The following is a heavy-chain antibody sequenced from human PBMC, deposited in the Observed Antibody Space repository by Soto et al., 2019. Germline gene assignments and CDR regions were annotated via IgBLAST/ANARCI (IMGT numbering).Heavy chain of an antibody. D-gene: IGHD7-27*01. CDR3: ARANWYSEY. Sequence: QVHLQESGTGLVKPSETLSLTCTVSGGYINNHSWSWIRQPPGEGLEWIGYIYYTGSTNYNPSLKSRVTLSVDTSKNQFSLNLASLTAADTAIYYCARANWYSEYWGQGTLVTVSS. J-gene: IGHJ4*02. CDR2: IYYTGST. CDR1: GGYINNHS. V-gene: IGHV4-59*11.